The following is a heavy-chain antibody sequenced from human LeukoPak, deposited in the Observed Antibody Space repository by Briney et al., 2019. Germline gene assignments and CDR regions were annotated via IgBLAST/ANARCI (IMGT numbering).Heavy chain of an antibody. J-gene: IGHJ3*02. V-gene: IGHV4-39*01. Sequence: SEPLSLTCTVSGGSISTSSNYWAWIRQPPGRGLEWIGSIYYSRNTYYNPSLKSRVAISIDTSKNQFSLKLSSVTAADTAVYYCARHDMVRGILGIFDIWGQGTMVTVSS. D-gene: IGHD3-10*01. CDR3: ARHDMVRGILGIFDI. CDR1: GGSISTSSNY. CDR2: IYYSRNT.